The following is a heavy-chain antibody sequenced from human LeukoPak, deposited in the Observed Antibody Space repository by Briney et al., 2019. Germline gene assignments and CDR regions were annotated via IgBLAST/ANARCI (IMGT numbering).Heavy chain of an antibody. CDR2: INHSGGT. D-gene: IGHD3-22*01. J-gene: IGHJ3*02. CDR3: ARWDYYDTSGYYGDAFDI. CDR1: GGSFSGYY. V-gene: IGHV4-34*01. Sequence: SETLSLTCAVYGGSFSGYYWGWIRQPPGKGLEWIGEINHSGGTNYNPSLKSRVTISVDTSKNQFSLKLSSVTAADTAVFYCARWDYYDTSGYYGDAFDIWGQGTMVTVSS.